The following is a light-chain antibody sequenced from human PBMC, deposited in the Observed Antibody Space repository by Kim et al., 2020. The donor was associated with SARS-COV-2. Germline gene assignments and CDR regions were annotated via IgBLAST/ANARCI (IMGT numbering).Light chain of an antibody. CDR2: DSS. CDR3: SSHTTSSTYV. Sequence: GQSFTISCPGTSSDVGGYNSVSWYQQHPGKAPKLMIYDSSGRASGVSNRFSGSQSGNTASLTISGLRAEDEADYYCSSHTTSSTYVFGSGTKVTVL. CDR1: SSDVGGYNS. J-gene: IGLJ1*01. V-gene: IGLV2-14*03.